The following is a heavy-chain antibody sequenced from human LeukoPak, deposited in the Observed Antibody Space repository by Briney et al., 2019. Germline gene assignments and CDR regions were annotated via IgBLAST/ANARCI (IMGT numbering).Heavy chain of an antibody. D-gene: IGHD4-17*01. CDR1: GGTFSSYA. V-gene: IGHV1-69*05. Sequence: SVKVSCKASGGTFSSYAISWVRQAPGQGLEWMGGIIPTFGTANYAQKFQGRVTITMDESTSTAYMELSSLRSEDTAVYYCARGPFHGDYPLDAAFDIWGQGTWSPSLQ. J-gene: IGHJ3*02. CDR2: IIPTFGTA. CDR3: ARGPFHGDYPLDAAFDI.